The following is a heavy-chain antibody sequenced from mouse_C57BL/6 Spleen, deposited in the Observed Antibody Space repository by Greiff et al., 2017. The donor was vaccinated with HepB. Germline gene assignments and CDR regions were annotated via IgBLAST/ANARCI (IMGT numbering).Heavy chain of an antibody. CDR2: INPNNGGT. CDR1: GYTFTDYN. Sequence: VHLQQSGPELVKPGASVKMSCKASGYTFTDYNMHWVKQSHGKSLEWIGYINPNNGGTSYNQKFKGKATLTVNKSSSTAYMELRSLTSEDSAVYDCARGTGPFDYWGQGTTLTVSS. D-gene: IGHD4-1*01. J-gene: IGHJ2*01. V-gene: IGHV1-22*01. CDR3: ARGTGPFDY.